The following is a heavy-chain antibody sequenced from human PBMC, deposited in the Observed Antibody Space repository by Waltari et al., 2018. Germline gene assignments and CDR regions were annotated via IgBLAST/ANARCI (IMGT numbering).Heavy chain of an antibody. CDR3: STHGRSSGWSQSWYFDL. CDR2: IYPGDSDT. CDR1: GYSFTSYW. Sequence: EVQLVQSGAEVQKPGESLKISWKGSGYSFTSYWIGWVRPITGKGLEWMGIIYPGDSDTRYSPSFQGQVTISADKSISTAYLQWSSLKASDTAMYYCSTHGRSSGWSQSWYFDLWGRGTLVTVSS. D-gene: IGHD6-19*01. V-gene: IGHV5-51*01. J-gene: IGHJ2*01.